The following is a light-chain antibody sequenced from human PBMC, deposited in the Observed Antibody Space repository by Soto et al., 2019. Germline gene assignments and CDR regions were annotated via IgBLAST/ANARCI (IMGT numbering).Light chain of an antibody. J-gene: IGLJ2*01. CDR3: QSYDSGLSGAL. CDR1: SSDVGGYNY. V-gene: IGLV2-14*01. CDR2: GAT. Sequence: QSALTQPASVSGSPGQSITISCTGTSSDVGGYNYVSWYQQHPGTAPRLLIYGATHRPSGVPERFSGSRSGSSASLTITGLQAEDESFYHCQSYDSGLSGALFGGGTKLTVL.